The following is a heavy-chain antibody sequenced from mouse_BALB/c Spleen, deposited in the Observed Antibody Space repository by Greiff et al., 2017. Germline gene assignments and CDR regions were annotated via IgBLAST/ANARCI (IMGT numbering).Heavy chain of an antibody. CDR2: INPYNDGT. CDR3: AREKKTRYDYDVRYAMDY. V-gene: IGHV1-14*01. Sequence: VQLQQSGPELVKPGASVKMSCKASGYTFTSYVMHWVKQKPGQGLEWIGYINPYNDGTKYNEKFKGKATLTSDKSSSTAYMELSSLTSEDSAVYYCAREKKTRYDYDVRYAMDYWGQGTSVTVSA. CDR1: GYTFTSYV. J-gene: IGHJ4*01. D-gene: IGHD2-4*01.